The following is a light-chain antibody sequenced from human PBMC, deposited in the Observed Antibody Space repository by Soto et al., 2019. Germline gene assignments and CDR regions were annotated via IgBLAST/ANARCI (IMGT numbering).Light chain of an antibody. CDR1: QSVTSTF. V-gene: IGKV3-20*01. CDR2: ATS. J-gene: IGKJ2*01. CDR3: QQSARTPYT. Sequence: EIVLTQSPGTLSLSPGERATLSCRASQSVTSTFLAWYQHKRGQAPRLLIYATSIRATGIPDRFSGSGSGTDFTLTIINLEPEDFAVYYCQQSARTPYTFGQGNKLDI.